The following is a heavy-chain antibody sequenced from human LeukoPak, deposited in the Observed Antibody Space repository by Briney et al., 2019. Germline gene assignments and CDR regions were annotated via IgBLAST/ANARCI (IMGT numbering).Heavy chain of an antibody. CDR1: GFTFSSYA. V-gene: IGHV3-23*01. D-gene: IGHD4-17*01. J-gene: IGHJ5*02. CDR3: AKKEGPSDYLNWFDP. Sequence: GGSLRLSCAASGFTFSSYAMSWVRQAPGKGLEWVSAISGSGGSTYYADSVKGRFTISRDNSKNTLYLQMNSLRAEDTAVYYCAKKEGPSDYLNWFDPWGQGTLVTVSS. CDR2: ISGSGGST.